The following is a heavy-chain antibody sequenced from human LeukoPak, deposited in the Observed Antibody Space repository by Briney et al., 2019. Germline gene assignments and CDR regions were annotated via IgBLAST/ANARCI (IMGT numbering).Heavy chain of an antibody. CDR1: GGSFSGYY. Sequence: PSETLSLTCAVYGGSFSGYYWSWIRQPPGKGLEWIGEINHSGSTNYNPSLKSRVTISVDTSKNQFYLKLSSVTAADTAVYYCARHRAAATLDYWGQGTLVTVSS. D-gene: IGHD2-15*01. CDR2: INHSGST. V-gene: IGHV4-34*01. J-gene: IGHJ4*02. CDR3: ARHRAAATLDY.